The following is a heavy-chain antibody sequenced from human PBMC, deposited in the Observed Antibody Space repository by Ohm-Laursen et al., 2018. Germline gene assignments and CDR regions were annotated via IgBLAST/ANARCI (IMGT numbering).Heavy chain of an antibody. D-gene: IGHD3-22*01. J-gene: IGHJ3*02. V-gene: IGHV3-53*01. CDR3: VSHNSYSYDRMENGAFDI. CDR1: GFTVSSNY. CDR2: IYSAGST. Sequence: SLRLSCAASGFTVSSNYMSWVRQAPGKGLEWVSVIYSAGSTYYADSVKGRFSISRDNSKNTLYLQMNSLRAEDTAIYYCVSHNSYSYDRMENGAFDIWGQGTMATVSS.